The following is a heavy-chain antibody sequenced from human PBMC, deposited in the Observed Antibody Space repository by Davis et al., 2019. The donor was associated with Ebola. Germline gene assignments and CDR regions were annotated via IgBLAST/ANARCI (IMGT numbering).Heavy chain of an antibody. CDR3: AGLSRYVAGGY. D-gene: IGHD6-19*01. CDR1: GFTFSSYA. V-gene: IGHV3-23*01. CDR2: ISGSGGST. Sequence: GGSLRLSCAASGFTFSSYAMSWVRQAPGKGLEWVSAISGSGGSTYYADSVKGRFTISRDNAKNSLYLQMNSLRAEDTAVYYCAGLSRYVAGGYWGQGTLVTVSS. J-gene: IGHJ4*02.